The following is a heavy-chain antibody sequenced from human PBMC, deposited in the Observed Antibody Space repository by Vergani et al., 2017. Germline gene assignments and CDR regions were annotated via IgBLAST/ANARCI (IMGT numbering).Heavy chain of an antibody. CDR2: IYYSGST. CDR3: ARIHRQLRLLERLYYYYYMDV. J-gene: IGHJ6*03. V-gene: IGHV4-61*10. Sequence: QVQLQESGPGLVKPSETLSLTCTVSGGSVSSGSYYWSWIRQPAGKGLEWIGYIYYSGSTNYNPSLKSRVTISVDTSKNQFSLKLSSVTAADTAVYYCARIHRQLRLLERLYYYYYMDVWGKGTTVTVSS. CDR1: GGSVSSGSYY. D-gene: IGHD3-3*01.